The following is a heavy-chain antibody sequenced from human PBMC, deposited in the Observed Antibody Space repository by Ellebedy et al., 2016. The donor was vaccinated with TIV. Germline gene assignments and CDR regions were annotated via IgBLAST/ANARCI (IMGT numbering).Heavy chain of an antibody. CDR1: GYTLTELS. Sequence: ASVKVSXKVSGYTLTELSMHWVRQAPGKGLEWMGGFDPEDGETIYAQKFQGRVTMTEDTSTDTAYMELSSLRSEDTAVYYCARAGVRTQYYYDSSGYYGYWGQGTLVTVSS. CDR2: FDPEDGET. J-gene: IGHJ4*02. D-gene: IGHD3-22*01. CDR3: ARAGVRTQYYYDSSGYYGY. V-gene: IGHV1-24*01.